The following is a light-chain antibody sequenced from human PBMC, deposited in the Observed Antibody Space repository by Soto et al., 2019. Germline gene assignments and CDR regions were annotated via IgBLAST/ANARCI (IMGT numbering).Light chain of an antibody. CDR3: SAYTVSRAYV. CDR1: SSDVGAYNF. J-gene: IGLJ1*01. V-gene: IGLV2-14*03. Sequence: QSVLTKPASVSGSPGQSITISCTGTSSDVGAYNFVSWHQQHPGKAPKLMIYNVYDRPSGISYRFSGSKSGNTASLTISGLQGEDEADYYCSAYTVSRAYVLGTGTKV. CDR2: NVY.